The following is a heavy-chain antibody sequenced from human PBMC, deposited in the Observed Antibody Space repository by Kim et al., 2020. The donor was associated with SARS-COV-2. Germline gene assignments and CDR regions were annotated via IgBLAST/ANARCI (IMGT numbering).Heavy chain of an antibody. V-gene: IGHV4-34*01. D-gene: IGHD6-13*01. CDR3: ARGVAAAGVFDY. J-gene: IGHJ4*02. Sequence: NYNPSLKSRVTISVDTSKNQFSLKLSSVTAADTAVYYCARGVAAAGVFDYWGQGTLVTVSS.